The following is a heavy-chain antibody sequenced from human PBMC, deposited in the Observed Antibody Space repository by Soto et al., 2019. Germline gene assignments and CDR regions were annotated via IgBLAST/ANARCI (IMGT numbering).Heavy chain of an antibody. J-gene: IGHJ3*02. CDR3: ATNVVATTRALDI. CDR2: IGSISTYI. Sequence: EVQLVESGGGLVKPGGSLRLSCAASGFTFSSYSMNWVRQAPGKGLEWVSYIGSISTYIYYADSVKGRFTISRDNAKNSLYLQMHSLRAEDTAVYYCATNVVATTRALDIWGQGTMVTVSS. CDR1: GFTFSSYS. V-gene: IGHV3-21*01. D-gene: IGHD1-1*01.